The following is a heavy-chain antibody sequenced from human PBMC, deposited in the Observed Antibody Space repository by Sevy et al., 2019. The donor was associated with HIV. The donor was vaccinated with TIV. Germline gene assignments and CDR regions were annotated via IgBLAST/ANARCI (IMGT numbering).Heavy chain of an antibody. V-gene: IGHV3-7*01. CDR3: ARDRYYDFWSGFDY. CDR2: IKQDGSEK. Sequence: GGSLRLSCAASGFTFSSYWMSWVRQAPGKGLEWVANIKQDGSEKYYVDSVKVRFTISRDNAKNSLYLQMNSLRAEDTAVYYCARDRYYDFWSGFDYWGQGTLVTVSS. CDR1: GFTFSSYW. J-gene: IGHJ4*02. D-gene: IGHD3-3*01.